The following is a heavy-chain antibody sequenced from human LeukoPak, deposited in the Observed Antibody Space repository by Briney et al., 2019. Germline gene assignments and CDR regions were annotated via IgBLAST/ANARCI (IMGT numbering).Heavy chain of an antibody. CDR2: ISGSGDTI. D-gene: IGHD6-19*01. J-gene: IGHJ4*02. V-gene: IGHV3-23*01. CDR1: GFTFTTYN. Sequence: GGSLRLSCAASGFTFTTYNMNWVRQAPGKGLEWVSYISGSGDTIYYADSVKGRFTISRDNSKNTLYLQMNSLRAEDTAVYYCAKGPKRYSSGWYYSDYWGQGTLVTVSS. CDR3: AKGPKRYSSGWYYSDY.